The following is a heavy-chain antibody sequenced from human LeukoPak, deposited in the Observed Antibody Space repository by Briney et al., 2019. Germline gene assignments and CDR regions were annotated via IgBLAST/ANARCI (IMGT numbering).Heavy chain of an antibody. CDR2: ISTSGRTI. CDR1: GFTFSDYY. V-gene: IGHV3-11*04. CDR3: AKDIDYGDYGYFDY. J-gene: IGHJ4*02. Sequence: PGGSLRLSCAASGFTFSDYYMSWIRQAPGKGLEWVSYISTSGRTIYYADSVKGRFTISRDNAKNSLYLQMNSLRAEDTAVYYCAKDIDYGDYGYFDYWGQGTLVTVSS. D-gene: IGHD4-17*01.